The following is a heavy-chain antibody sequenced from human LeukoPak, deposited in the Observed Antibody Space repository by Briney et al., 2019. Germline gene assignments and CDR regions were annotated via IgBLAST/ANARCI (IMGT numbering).Heavy chain of an antibody. D-gene: IGHD3-3*01. Sequence: GGSLRLSCAASGFTVSSNYMSWVRQAPGKGLEWVSVIYSGGSTYYADPVKGRFTISRDNSKNTLYLQMNSLRAEDTAVYYCARDSRFHWTYYYYGMDVWGQGTTVTVSS. J-gene: IGHJ6*02. V-gene: IGHV3-53*01. CDR1: GFTVSSNY. CDR2: IYSGGST. CDR3: ARDSRFHWTYYYYGMDV.